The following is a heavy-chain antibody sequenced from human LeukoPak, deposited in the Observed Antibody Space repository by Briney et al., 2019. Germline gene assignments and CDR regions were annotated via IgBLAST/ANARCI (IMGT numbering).Heavy chain of an antibody. V-gene: IGHV4-59*11. J-gene: IGHJ4*02. CDR1: GGSISSHY. CDR3: ARDYYDSSGYHVLGY. D-gene: IGHD3-22*01. Sequence: PSETLSLTCTVSGGSISSHYWSWIRQPPGKGLEWIGYIYYSGSTNYNPSLKSRVTISVDTSENQFSLKLSSVTAADTAVYYCARDYYDSSGYHVLGYWGQGTLVTVSS. CDR2: IYYSGST.